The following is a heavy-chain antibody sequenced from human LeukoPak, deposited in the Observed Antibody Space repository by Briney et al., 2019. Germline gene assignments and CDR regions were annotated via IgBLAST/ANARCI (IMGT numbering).Heavy chain of an antibody. CDR1: GFTFSSYS. CDR2: ISSSSSYI. J-gene: IGHJ5*02. V-gene: IGHV3-21*01. D-gene: IGHD6-13*01. Sequence: GGSLRLSCAASGFTFSSYSMNWVRQAPGKGLEWVSSISSSSSYIYYADSVKGRFTISRDNAKNSLYLQMNSLRAEDTAVYYCARAGGSWCNLYNWFDPWGQGTLVTVSS. CDR3: ARAGGSWCNLYNWFDP.